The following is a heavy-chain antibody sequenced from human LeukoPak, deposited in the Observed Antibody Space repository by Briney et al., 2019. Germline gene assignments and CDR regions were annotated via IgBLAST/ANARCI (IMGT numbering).Heavy chain of an antibody. Sequence: ASVKVSCKASGYTFTSYYMHWVRQAPGQGLEWMGIINPSGGSTSYAQKFQGRVTMTRDTSTSTVYMELSSLRSEDTAVYYCARVIYDSSGYHQYYFDYWGQGTLVTVSS. CDR2: INPSGGST. CDR1: GYTFTSYY. J-gene: IGHJ4*02. D-gene: IGHD3-22*01. CDR3: ARVIYDSSGYHQYYFDY. V-gene: IGHV1-46*01.